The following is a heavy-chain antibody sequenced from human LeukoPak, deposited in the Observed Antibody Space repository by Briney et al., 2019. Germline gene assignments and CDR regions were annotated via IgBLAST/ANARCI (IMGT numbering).Heavy chain of an antibody. Sequence: ASGKVCCKVSGYTLTELSKHWVRQAHGKGLGLMGGFDLDDGDTIYAKKFQGRVTMTEDTTTDTAYMELSSLRSEDTAVYYCATSWQYQLLGKAANWFDPWGQGTLVTVSS. D-gene: IGHD2-2*01. CDR1: GYTLTELS. V-gene: IGHV1-24*01. CDR3: ATSWQYQLLGKAANWFDP. CDR2: FDLDDGDT. J-gene: IGHJ5*02.